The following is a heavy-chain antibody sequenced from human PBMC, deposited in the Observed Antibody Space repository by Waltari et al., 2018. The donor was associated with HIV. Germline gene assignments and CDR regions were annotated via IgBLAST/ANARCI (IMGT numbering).Heavy chain of an antibody. CDR1: GGTFRSYA. CDR3: ARSLFIAVAGDAFDI. J-gene: IGHJ3*02. V-gene: IGHV1-69*01. CDR2: IIPIFGTA. Sequence: QVQLVQSGAEVKQPGSSVKVSCKASGGTFRSYAIRWVRQAPGQGLEWMGGIIPIFGTANYAQKFQGRVTITADESTSTAYMELSSLRSEDTAVYYCARSLFIAVAGDAFDIWGQGTMVTVSS. D-gene: IGHD6-19*01.